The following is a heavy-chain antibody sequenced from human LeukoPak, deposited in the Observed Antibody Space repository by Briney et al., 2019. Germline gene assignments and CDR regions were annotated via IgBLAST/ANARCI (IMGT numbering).Heavy chain of an antibody. CDR2: IYHSGST. CDR3: ARADGSGSYARPDY. V-gene: IGHV4-38-2*01. Sequence: SSETLSLTCAVSGYSISSGYYWGWIRQPPGKGLEWIGSIYHSGSTYYNPSLKSRVTISVDTSKNQFSLKLSSVTAADTAVYYCARADGSGSYARPDYWGQGTLVTVSS. J-gene: IGHJ4*02. CDR1: GYSISSGYY. D-gene: IGHD3-10*01.